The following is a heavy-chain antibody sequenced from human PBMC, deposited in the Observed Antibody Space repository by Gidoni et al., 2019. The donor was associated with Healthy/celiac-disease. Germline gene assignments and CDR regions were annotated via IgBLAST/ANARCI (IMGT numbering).Heavy chain of an antibody. V-gene: IGHV4-38-2*02. CDR1: GYSISSGYY. D-gene: IGHD3-3*01. CDR3: ATIKTHYDFWSGYQSYYFDY. Sequence: QVQLQESGPGLVKPSETLSLTCTVSGYSISSGYYWGWIRQPPGKGLEWIGSIYHSGSTYYNPSLKSRVTISVDTSKNQFSLKLSSVTAADTAVYYCATIKTHYDFWSGYQSYYFDYWGQGTLVTVSS. CDR2: IYHSGST. J-gene: IGHJ4*02.